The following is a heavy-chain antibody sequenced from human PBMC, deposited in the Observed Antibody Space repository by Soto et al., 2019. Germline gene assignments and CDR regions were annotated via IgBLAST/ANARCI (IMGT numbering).Heavy chain of an antibody. CDR3: ARDVKRYCSGGSCSYYGMDV. D-gene: IGHD2-15*01. CDR2: IYYSGSP. Sequence: QVQLQESGPGLVKPSQTLSLTCTVSGGSISSGDYYWSWIRQPPGKGLEWIGYIYYSGSPYDNPSLTIRLTISVDTSKNQFPLKLSSVTAADTAVYYCARDVKRYCSGGSCSYYGMDVWGQGTTVTVSS. CDR1: GGSISSGDYY. V-gene: IGHV4-30-4*01. J-gene: IGHJ6*02.